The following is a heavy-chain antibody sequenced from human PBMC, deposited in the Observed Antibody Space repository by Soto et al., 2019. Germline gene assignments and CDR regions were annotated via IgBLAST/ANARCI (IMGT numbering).Heavy chain of an antibody. J-gene: IGHJ4*02. CDR2: IYHSGST. CDR3: ARALIDCTNGVCYTRQQLYYFDY. Sequence: PSETLSLTCALSGGSISSGGYSWSWIRQPPGKGLEWIGYIYHSGSTYYNPSLKSRVTISVDRSKNQFSLKLSSVTAADTAVYYCARALIDCTNGVCYTRQQLYYFDYWGQGTLVTVSS. D-gene: IGHD2-8*01. V-gene: IGHV4-30-2*01. CDR1: GGSISSGGYS.